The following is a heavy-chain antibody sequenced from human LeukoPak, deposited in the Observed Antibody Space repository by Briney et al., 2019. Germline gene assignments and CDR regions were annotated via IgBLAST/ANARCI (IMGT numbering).Heavy chain of an antibody. D-gene: IGHD2/OR15-2a*01. J-gene: IGHJ6*03. CDR1: GYTFTSYY. CDR2: INPSGGST. V-gene: IGHV1-46*01. CDR3: ARDPFNYYMDV. Sequence: GASVKVSCKASGYTFTSYYMHWVRQAPGQGLEWMGIINPSGGSTSYAQKFQGRVTMTRDTSISTAYMELSRLRSDDTAVYYCARDPFNYYMDVWGKGTTITISS.